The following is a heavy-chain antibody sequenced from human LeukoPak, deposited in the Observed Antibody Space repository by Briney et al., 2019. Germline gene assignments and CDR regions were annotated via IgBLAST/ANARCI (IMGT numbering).Heavy chain of an antibody. CDR2: IRSKANSYET. V-gene: IGHV3-73*01. J-gene: IGHJ3*02. CDR3: TRLFGDYGDYDTFDI. Sequence: GGSLRLSCAASGFTFSGSAMHWVRQASGKGLEWFGRIRSKANSYETAYAESVKGRFTISRDDSKNTAYLQMNSLKTEDTAVYYCTRLFGDYGDYDTFDIWGQGTMVTVSS. CDR1: GFTFSGSA. D-gene: IGHD4-17*01.